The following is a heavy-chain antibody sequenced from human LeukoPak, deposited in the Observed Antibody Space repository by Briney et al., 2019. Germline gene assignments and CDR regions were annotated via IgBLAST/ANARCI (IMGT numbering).Heavy chain of an antibody. CDR1: GGSISSYY. CDR3: ARADWGFDY. J-gene: IGHJ4*02. Sequence: SETLSLTCTVSGGSISSYYWSWIRQPPGKGLEWIGYIYYSGSTSYNPSLKSRVTISVDTSKNQFSLKLSSVTAADTAVYYCARADWGFDYWGQGTLATVSS. CDR2: IYYSGST. V-gene: IGHV4-59*01. D-gene: IGHD3-9*01.